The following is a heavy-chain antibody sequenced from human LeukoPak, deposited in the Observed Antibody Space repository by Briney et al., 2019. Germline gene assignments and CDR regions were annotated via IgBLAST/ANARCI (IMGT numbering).Heavy chain of an antibody. V-gene: IGHV3-21*01. CDR1: GFTFSSYS. CDR2: ISSSSSYI. J-gene: IGHJ6*04. CDR3: ASFIVVVPAAIGYYYYGMDV. D-gene: IGHD2-2*02. Sequence: GGSLRLSCAASGFTFSSYSMNWVRQAPGKGLEWVSSISSSSSYIYYAGSVKGRFTISRDNAKNSLYLQMNSLRAEDTAVYYCASFIVVVPAAIGYYYYGMDVWGKGTTVTVSS.